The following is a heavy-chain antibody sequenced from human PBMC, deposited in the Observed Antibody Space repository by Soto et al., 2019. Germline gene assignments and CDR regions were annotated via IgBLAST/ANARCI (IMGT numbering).Heavy chain of an antibody. CDR3: ARDRVSYGYGGNSDFDP. CDR2: INPNSGGT. D-gene: IGHD4-17*01. Sequence: ASVKVSCKASGYTFTGYYIHWVRQAPGQGLEWMGWINPNSGGTNYAQKFQGWVTMTRDTSISTAYMELSRLRSDDTAVYYCARDRVSYGYGGNSDFDPWGPGVLVTVSS. CDR1: GYTFTGYY. J-gene: IGHJ5*02. V-gene: IGHV1-2*04.